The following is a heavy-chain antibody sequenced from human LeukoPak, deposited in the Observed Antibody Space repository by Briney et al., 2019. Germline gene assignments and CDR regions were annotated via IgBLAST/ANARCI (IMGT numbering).Heavy chain of an antibody. CDR2: INWNGGST. CDR3: ARAGPKQTWGSTTFDC. Sequence: PGGSLRLSCAASGFTLDDYGMSWVRQAPGKGLEWVSGINWNGGSTGYADSVKGRFTISRDNAKNSLYLQMNSLRAEDTALYHCARAGPKQTWGSTTFDCWGQGTLVTVSS. J-gene: IGHJ4*02. D-gene: IGHD1-14*01. CDR1: GFTLDDYG. V-gene: IGHV3-20*01.